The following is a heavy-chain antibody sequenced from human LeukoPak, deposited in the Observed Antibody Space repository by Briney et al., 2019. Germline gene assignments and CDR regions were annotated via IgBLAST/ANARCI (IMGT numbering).Heavy chain of an antibody. V-gene: IGHV4-39*01. Sequence: PSETLSLTCTVSGGSISSSSCYWGWIRQPPGKGLEWIGSIYYSGSTYYNPSLKSRVTISVDTSKNQFSLKLSSVTAADTAVYYCAVVSGYEDGHYFDYWGQGTLVTVSS. D-gene: IGHD5-12*01. J-gene: IGHJ4*02. CDR2: IYYSGST. CDR1: GGSISSSSCY. CDR3: AVVSGYEDGHYFDY.